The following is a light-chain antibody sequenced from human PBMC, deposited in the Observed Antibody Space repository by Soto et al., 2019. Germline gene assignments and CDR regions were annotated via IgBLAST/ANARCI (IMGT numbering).Light chain of an antibody. CDR2: EGS. Sequence: QYALTQPASVSGSPGQSITISCTGSSSDVGSYNLVSWYQHHPGKAPKLMIYEGSKRHSGVSNRFSGSKSGNKASLTISGLKAEDEADYYCCSYAGTSSLVFGGGTKLTVL. J-gene: IGLJ2*01. CDR1: SSDVGSYNL. CDR3: CSYAGTSSLV. V-gene: IGLV2-23*01.